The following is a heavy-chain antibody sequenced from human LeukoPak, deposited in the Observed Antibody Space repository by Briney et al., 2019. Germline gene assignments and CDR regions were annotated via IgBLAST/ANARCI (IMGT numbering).Heavy chain of an antibody. CDR1: GFIFSSYG. Sequence: PGRSLRLSCAASGFIFSSYGMHWVRQAPGKGLEWVAVISCDGGNISYTDSVKGRFTISRDNSKNTLYLQMNSLRAEDTAVYYCAKRGYCRGGTCFSHDAFDIWGQGTMVTVSS. CDR3: AKRGYCRGGTCFSHDAFDI. CDR2: ISCDGGNI. D-gene: IGHD2-15*01. J-gene: IGHJ3*02. V-gene: IGHV3-30*18.